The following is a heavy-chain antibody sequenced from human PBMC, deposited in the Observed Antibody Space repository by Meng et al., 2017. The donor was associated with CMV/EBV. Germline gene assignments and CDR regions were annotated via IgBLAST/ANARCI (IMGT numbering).Heavy chain of an antibody. Sequence: QVHWMESGPGWGRPSEPLSLTCTVSGGSISSYYWSWTRQPPGKGLEWIGYIYYSGSTNYNPSLKSRVTISVDTSKNQFSLKLSSVTAADTAVYYCARAVYCSGGSCYSGGGDWFDPWGQGTLVTVSS. CDR3: ARAVYCSGGSCYSGGGDWFDP. J-gene: IGHJ5*02. D-gene: IGHD2-15*01. CDR2: IYYSGST. V-gene: IGHV4-59*01. CDR1: GGSISSYY.